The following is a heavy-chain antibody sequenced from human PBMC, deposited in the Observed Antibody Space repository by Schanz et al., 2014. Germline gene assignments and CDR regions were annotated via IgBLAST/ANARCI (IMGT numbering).Heavy chain of an antibody. J-gene: IGHJ4*02. CDR2: ISGSGAST. D-gene: IGHD3-10*01. CDR1: GFSFSSYA. V-gene: IGHV3-23*04. CDR3: VRDELLWFGEVLSLDY. Sequence: EEQLVESGGGLVQPGGSLRLSWATSGFSFSSYAINWVRKAPGKGLEWVSGISGSGASTYYADSVKGRFTISRDNSNKTVDLQMNSLRAEDTALYYCVRDELLWFGEVLSLDYWGQGALVTVSS.